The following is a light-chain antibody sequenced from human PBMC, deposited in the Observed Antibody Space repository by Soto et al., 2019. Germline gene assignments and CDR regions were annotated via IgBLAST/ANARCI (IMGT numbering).Light chain of an antibody. CDR3: QQSYSTPQT. CDR2: AAS. J-gene: IGKJ1*01. Sequence: DIPMTPSPTSLSATVRDKVTNTCPPSQSISSYLNWYQQKPGKAPKLLIYAASSLQSGVPSRFSGSGSGTDFTLTISSLQPEDFATYYCQQSYSTPQTFGQGTKV. CDR1: QSISSY. V-gene: IGKV1-39*01.